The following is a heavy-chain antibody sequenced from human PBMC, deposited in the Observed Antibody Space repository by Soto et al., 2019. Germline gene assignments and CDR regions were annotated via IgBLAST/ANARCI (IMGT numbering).Heavy chain of an antibody. CDR1: GFTVSDYS. CDR3: ATWAIAVGGEGV. CDR2: ISSTGDLI. Sequence: PVGSLRLSCTDSGFTVSDYSVNWVRQAPGKGLEWISYISSTGDLILYADSVKGRFTIARDIAKNSLYLQMDSLRDDDSAVYYCATWAIAVGGEGVWGQGTLVTVSS. J-gene: IGHJ4*02. V-gene: IGHV3-48*02. D-gene: IGHD2-21*01.